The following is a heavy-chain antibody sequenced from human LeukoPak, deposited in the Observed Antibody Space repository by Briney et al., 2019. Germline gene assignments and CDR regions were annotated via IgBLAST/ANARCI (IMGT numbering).Heavy chain of an antibody. CDR3: AREDTVTSYYYYYMDV. D-gene: IGHD4-17*01. Sequence: ASVKVSCKASGYTFTGYYMHWVRQAPGQGLEWMEWINPNRGGTNYAQKFQGRVTMTRDTSISTAYMELSRLRSDDRAVYYCAREDTVTSYYYYYMDVWGKGTTVTVSS. J-gene: IGHJ6*03. CDR1: GYTFTGYY. CDR2: INPNRGGT. V-gene: IGHV1-2*02.